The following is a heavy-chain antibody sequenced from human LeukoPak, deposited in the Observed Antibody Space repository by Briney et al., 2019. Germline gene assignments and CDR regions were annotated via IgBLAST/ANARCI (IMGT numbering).Heavy chain of an antibody. CDR2: ISYDGSNK. D-gene: IGHD6-13*01. CDR3: ARSSSSWYGGYFDY. J-gene: IGHJ4*02. V-gene: IGHV3-30-3*01. Sequence: GGFLRPSCAASGFTFSSYAMHWVRQAPGKGLEWVAVISYDGSNKYYADSVKGRFTISRDNSKNTLYLQMNSLRAEDTAVYYCARSSSSWYGGYFDYWGQGTLVTVSS. CDR1: GFTFSSYA.